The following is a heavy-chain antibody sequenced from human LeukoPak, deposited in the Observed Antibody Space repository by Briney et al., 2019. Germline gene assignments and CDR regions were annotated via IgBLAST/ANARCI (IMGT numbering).Heavy chain of an antibody. CDR3: TRERPILVVVAATGLDY. CDR1: GYTFTDYY. V-gene: IGHV1-2*02. CDR2: INPNSGDT. D-gene: IGHD2-15*01. J-gene: IGHJ4*02. Sequence: RASVKVSCKASGYTFTDYYMHWVRQAPGQGLQWMGWINPNSGDTGYAQKFQGRVTLTRDTSITTAYMELTNLRSDDTAVYYCTRERPILVVVAATGLDYWGQGTLVTVSS.